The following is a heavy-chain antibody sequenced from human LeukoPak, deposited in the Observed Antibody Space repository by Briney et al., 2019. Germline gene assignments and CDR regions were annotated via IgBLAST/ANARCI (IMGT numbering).Heavy chain of an antibody. CDR1: GFTFSSYA. Sequence: GGSLRLSCAASGFTFSSYAMHWVRQAPGKGLEWVAVISYDGSNKYYADSVKGRFTISRDNSKDTLYLQMNSLRAEDTAVYYCARDKGSSSWNPLYYYYYMDVWGKGTTVTVSS. D-gene: IGHD6-13*01. CDR3: ARDKGSSSWNPLYYYYYMDV. CDR2: ISYDGSNK. J-gene: IGHJ6*03. V-gene: IGHV3-30*04.